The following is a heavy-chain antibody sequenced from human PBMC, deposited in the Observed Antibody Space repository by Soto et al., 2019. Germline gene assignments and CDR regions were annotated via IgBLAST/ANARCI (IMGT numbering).Heavy chain of an antibody. CDR3: ARAGNLDPRFDY. CDR2: IYYSGST. V-gene: IGHV4-31*03. CDR1: GGSISSGGYY. Sequence: PSETLSLTCTVSGGSISSGGYYWSWIRQHPGKGLEWIGYIYYSGSTYYNPSLKSRVTISVDTSKNQFSLKLSSVTAADTAVYYCARAGNLDPRFDYWGQGTLVTVSS. J-gene: IGHJ4*02. D-gene: IGHD3-10*01.